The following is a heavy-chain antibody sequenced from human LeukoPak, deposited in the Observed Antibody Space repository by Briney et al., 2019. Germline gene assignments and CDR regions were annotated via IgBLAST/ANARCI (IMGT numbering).Heavy chain of an antibody. Sequence: PGGSLRLSCAASGFTFSSFSMIWVRQAPGKGLECIAFITHHGRSTDYSDSVRGRFTISRDNAKNSLYLQMNSLRAEDTAVYYCASGYCGSTSCQGYFDYWGQGTLVTVSS. D-gene: IGHD2-2*01. CDR2: ITHHGRST. J-gene: IGHJ4*02. CDR3: ASGYCGSTSCQGYFDY. CDR1: GFTFSSFS. V-gene: IGHV3-21*01.